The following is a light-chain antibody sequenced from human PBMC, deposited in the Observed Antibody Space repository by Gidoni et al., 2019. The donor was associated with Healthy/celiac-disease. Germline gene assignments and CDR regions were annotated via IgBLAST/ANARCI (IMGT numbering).Light chain of an antibody. CDR1: SSDVGGDNY. CDR2: EVS. CDR3: SSYTSSSTLV. J-gene: IGLJ3*02. Sequence: QSALTQPASVSGSPGQSITISCPGTSSDVGGDNYVSWYQQHPGKAPKLMIYEVSKRPSGVSNRFSGSKSGNTASLTISGLQAEDEADYYCSSYTSSSTLVFGGGTKLTVL. V-gene: IGLV2-14*01.